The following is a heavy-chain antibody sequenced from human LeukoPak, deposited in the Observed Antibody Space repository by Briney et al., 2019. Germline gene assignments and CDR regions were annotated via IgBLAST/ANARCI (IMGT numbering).Heavy chain of an antibody. D-gene: IGHD3-10*01. CDR1: GGSFSGYY. J-gene: IGHJ4*02. CDR3: AGVRQFGIAGYFDY. CDR2: INHSGST. V-gene: IGHV4-34*01. Sequence: SETLSLTCAVYGGSFSGYYWSWIRQPPGKGLEWIGEINHSGSTNYNPSLKSRVTISVDTSKNQFSLKLSSVTAADTAVYYCAGVRQFGIAGYFDYWGQGTLVTVSS.